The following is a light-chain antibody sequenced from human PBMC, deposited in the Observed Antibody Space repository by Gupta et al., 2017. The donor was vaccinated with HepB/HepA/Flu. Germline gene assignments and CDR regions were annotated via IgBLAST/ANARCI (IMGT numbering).Light chain of an antibody. CDR3: QQYGSSPWT. V-gene: IGKV3-20*01. J-gene: IGKJ1*01. CDR2: GAS. CDR1: PSVSSSY. Sequence: ELALTPSPGTLSLSPGERATLSCSARPSVSSSYLAWYQQKPGQAPRLLIYGASSRATGIPDRFSGSGSGTDFTLTISRLEPEDVAVYYCQQYGSSPWTFGQGTKVEIK.